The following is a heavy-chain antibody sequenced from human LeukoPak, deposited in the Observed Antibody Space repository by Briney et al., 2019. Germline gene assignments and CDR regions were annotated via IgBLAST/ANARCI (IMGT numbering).Heavy chain of an antibody. CDR3: ARRSSTSCYTCAWFDP. D-gene: IGHD2-2*02. J-gene: IGHJ5*02. V-gene: IGHV4-34*01. CDR2: INHSGST. Sequence: KPSETLSLTCAVYGGSFSGYYWSWIRQPPGKGLEWIGEINHSGSTNYNPSLKSRVTISVDTSKNQFSLKLSSVTAADTAVYYCARRSSTSCYTCAWFDPWGQGTLVTVSS. CDR1: GGSFSGYY.